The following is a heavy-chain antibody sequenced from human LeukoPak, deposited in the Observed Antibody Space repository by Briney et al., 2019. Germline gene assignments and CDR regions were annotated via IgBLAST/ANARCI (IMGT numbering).Heavy chain of an antibody. CDR1: GGSFSGYY. Sequence: SETLSLTCAVYGGSFSGYYWSWIRQPPGKGLEWIGEINHSGSTNYNPSLKSRVTISVDTSKNQFSLKLSSATAADTAVYYCARDGGYSSSWYDYWGQGTLVTVSS. V-gene: IGHV4-34*01. D-gene: IGHD6-13*01. CDR2: INHSGST. CDR3: ARDGGYSSSWYDY. J-gene: IGHJ4*02.